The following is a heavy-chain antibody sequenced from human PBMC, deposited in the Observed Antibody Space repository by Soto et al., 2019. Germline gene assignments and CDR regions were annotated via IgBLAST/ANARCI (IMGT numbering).Heavy chain of an antibody. CDR3: ARDLTTTVTTGGY. J-gene: IGHJ4*02. V-gene: IGHV3-21*01. CDR2: ISSSSCYI. Sequence: GGSLRLSCAASGFTFSSYSMNWVRQAPGKGLEWVSSISSSSCYIYYADSVKGRFTISRDNAKNSLYLQMNSLRAEDTAVYYCARDLTTTVTTGGYWGQGTLVTVSS. D-gene: IGHD4-17*01. CDR1: GFTFSSYS.